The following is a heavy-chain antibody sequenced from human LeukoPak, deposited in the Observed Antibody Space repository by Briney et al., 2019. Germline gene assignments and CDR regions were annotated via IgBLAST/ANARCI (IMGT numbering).Heavy chain of an antibody. CDR2: INHSGST. Sequence: SETLSLTCAVYGGSFSGYYWSWIRQPPGKGLEWIGEINHSGSTNYNPSLKSRVTISVDTSKNQFSLKLSSVTAADTAVYYCARDRSSSSFDPWGQGTLVTVSS. D-gene: IGHD6-6*01. J-gene: IGHJ5*02. CDR3: ARDRSSSSFDP. V-gene: IGHV4-34*01. CDR1: GGSFSGYY.